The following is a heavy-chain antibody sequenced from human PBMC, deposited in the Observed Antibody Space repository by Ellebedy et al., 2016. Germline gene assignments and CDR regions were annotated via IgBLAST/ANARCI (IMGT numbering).Heavy chain of an antibody. CDR1: GYTLTELS. D-gene: IGHD3-16*02. CDR2: FDPEDGET. Sequence: ASVKVSCKVSGYTLTELSMHWVRQAPGKGLEWMGGFDPEDGETIYAQKFQGRVTMTRDTSTSTVYMELSSLRSEDTAVYYCARDSRVTFGGLIVYFDFWGQGTLVTVSS. CDR3: ARDSRVTFGGLIVYFDF. J-gene: IGHJ4*02. V-gene: IGHV1-24*01.